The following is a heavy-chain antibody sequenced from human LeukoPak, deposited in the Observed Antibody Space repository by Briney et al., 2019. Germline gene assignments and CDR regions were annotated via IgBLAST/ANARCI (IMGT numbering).Heavy chain of an antibody. CDR2: ISGSGGST. D-gene: IGHD5-18*01. CDR1: GFTFSSYA. V-gene: IGHV3-23*01. J-gene: IGHJ4*02. Sequence: GGSLRLSCAASGFTFSSYAMSWVRQAPGKGLERVSAISGSGGSTYYADSVKGRFTISRDNSKNTLYLQMNSLRAEDTAVYYRAKSPGYRYFDYWGQGTLVTVSS. CDR3: AKSPGYRYFDY.